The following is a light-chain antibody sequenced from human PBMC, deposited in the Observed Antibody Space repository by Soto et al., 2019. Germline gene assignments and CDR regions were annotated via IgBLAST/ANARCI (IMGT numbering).Light chain of an antibody. CDR2: EVF. Sequence: QSALTQPASVSGSLGQSITIPCTGTNSDVGAYNYVSWYQHHPGKAPKLMIYEVFIRPSGVSSRFSGSKSGSTASLTISGLLAEDEADYYCSSYTTTNTLYVFGTGTKLTVL. V-gene: IGLV2-14*01. CDR1: NSDVGAYNY. CDR3: SSYTTTNTLYV. J-gene: IGLJ1*01.